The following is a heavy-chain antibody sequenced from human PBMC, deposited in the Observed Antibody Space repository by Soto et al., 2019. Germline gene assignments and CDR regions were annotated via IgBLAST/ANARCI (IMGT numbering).Heavy chain of an antibody. J-gene: IGHJ4*02. CDR2: ISYDGSNK. CDR3: ARERSTVVTRVLDY. Sequence: PGGSLRLSCAASGFTFSSYAMHWVRQAPGKGLEWVAVISYDGSNKYYADSVKGRFTISRDNSKNTLYLQMNSLRAEDTAVYYCARERSTVVTRVLDYWGQGTLVTVSS. D-gene: IGHD4-17*01. CDR1: GFTFSSYA. V-gene: IGHV3-30-3*01.